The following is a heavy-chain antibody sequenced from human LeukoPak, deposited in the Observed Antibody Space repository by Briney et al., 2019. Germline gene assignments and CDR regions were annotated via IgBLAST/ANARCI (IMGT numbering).Heavy chain of an antibody. D-gene: IGHD5-24*01. CDR2: IYSGGST. Sequence: GGSLRLSCAASGFTVSSNYMSWVRQAPGKGLEWVSVIYSGGSTYYADSVKGRFTISRDNSKNTLYLQMNSLRAEDTAVYYCARDLNGYNFDYWGQGTLVTVSS. V-gene: IGHV3-66*01. CDR3: ARDLNGYNFDY. CDR1: GFTVSSNY. J-gene: IGHJ4*02.